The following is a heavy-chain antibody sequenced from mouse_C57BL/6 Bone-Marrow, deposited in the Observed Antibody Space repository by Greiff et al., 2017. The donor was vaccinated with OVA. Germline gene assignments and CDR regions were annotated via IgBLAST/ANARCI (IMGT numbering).Heavy chain of an antibody. CDR1: GYTFSSYW. CDR3: ARLGNCTVFDY. CDR2: IDPSDRYT. J-gene: IGHJ2*01. Sequence: LKQPGAELVKPGASVKLSCKASGYTFSSYWMQWVKPRPGQGVEWVGEIDPSDRYTNYNQKFKGKATLTVDTSSSTAYMQLSRLTSEDSAVYYCARLGNCTVFDYWGQGTTLTVSS. D-gene: IGHD2-1*01. V-gene: IGHV1-50*01.